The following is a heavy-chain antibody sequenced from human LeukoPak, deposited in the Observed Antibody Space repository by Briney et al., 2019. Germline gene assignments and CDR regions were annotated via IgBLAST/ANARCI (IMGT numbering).Heavy chain of an antibody. CDR3: ARDFCGGDCYSPDY. D-gene: IGHD2-21*02. CDR1: GYTFTSYY. Sequence: ASVKVSCKASGYTFTSYYMHWVRQAPGQGPEWMGIINPSGGSTSYAQKFQGGVTMTRDTSTNTVYMELSSLRSEDTAVYYCARDFCGGDCYSPDYWGQGTLVTVSS. CDR2: INPSGGST. J-gene: IGHJ4*02. V-gene: IGHV1-46*01.